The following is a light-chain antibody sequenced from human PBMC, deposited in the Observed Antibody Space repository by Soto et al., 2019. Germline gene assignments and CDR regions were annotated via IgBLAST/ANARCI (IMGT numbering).Light chain of an antibody. J-gene: IGLJ3*02. Sequence: QSVLTQPPSGSGAPGQRVTISCTGSSSNIGACYDVHWYQQLPGTAPKLLIYGNSNRPSGVPDRFSGSKSGTSASLAITGLQAEDEADYYGQSYDSSLSGWVFGGGTKLTVL. CDR2: GNS. CDR1: SSNIGACYD. V-gene: IGLV1-40*01. CDR3: QSYDSSLSGWV.